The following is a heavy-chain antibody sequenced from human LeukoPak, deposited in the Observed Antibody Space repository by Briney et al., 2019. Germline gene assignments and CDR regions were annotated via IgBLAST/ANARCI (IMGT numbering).Heavy chain of an antibody. CDR1: GFNFSSYT. V-gene: IGHV3-21*01. D-gene: IGHD5-18*01. CDR3: ARAAPKRGYTFGFDF. CDR2: ISGSGNYI. Sequence: GGSLRLSCTASGFNFSSYTMNWVRQAPGKGLEWVSSISGSGNYIYYAESLEGRFTVSRDNAKKSLYLQMNSLRADDTAMFFCARAAPKRGYTFGFDFWGQGTLVTVSS. J-gene: IGHJ5*01.